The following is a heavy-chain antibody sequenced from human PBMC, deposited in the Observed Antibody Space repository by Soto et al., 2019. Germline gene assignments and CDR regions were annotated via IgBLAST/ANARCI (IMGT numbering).Heavy chain of an antibody. Sequence: ASVKGSCQAAGYTFTGYYMHWVRQAPGQGLEWMGWINPNSGGTNYAQKFQGWVTMTRDTSISTAYMELSRLRSDDTAVYYCARVSCSGGSRYYFDYWGQGTLVTVSS. CDR1: GYTFTGYY. CDR3: ARVSCSGGSRYYFDY. CDR2: INPNSGGT. J-gene: IGHJ4*02. V-gene: IGHV1-2*04. D-gene: IGHD2-15*01.